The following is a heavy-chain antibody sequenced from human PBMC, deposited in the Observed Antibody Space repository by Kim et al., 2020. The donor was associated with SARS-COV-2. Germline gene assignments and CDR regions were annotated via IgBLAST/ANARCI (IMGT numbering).Heavy chain of an antibody. CDR3: ARASVDYGPSTFDY. D-gene: IGHD4-17*01. Sequence: AGPGKGRLPISRDNAKNSLYLQMNSLRAEDTAVYYCARASVDYGPSTFDYWGQGTLVTVSS. V-gene: IGHV3-11*01. J-gene: IGHJ4*02.